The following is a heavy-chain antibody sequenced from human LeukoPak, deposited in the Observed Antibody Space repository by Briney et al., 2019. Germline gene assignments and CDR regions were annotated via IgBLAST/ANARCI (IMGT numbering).Heavy chain of an antibody. CDR1: GYTFTGYY. V-gene: IGHV1-2*02. Sequence: GASVKASCKASGYTFTGYYMHWVRQAPGQGLEWMGWINPNSGGTNYAQKFQGRVTMTRDTSISTAYMELSRLRSDDTAVYYCARVEVGATTRDYWGQGTLVTVSS. CDR3: ARVEVGATTRDY. D-gene: IGHD1-26*01. J-gene: IGHJ4*02. CDR2: INPNSGGT.